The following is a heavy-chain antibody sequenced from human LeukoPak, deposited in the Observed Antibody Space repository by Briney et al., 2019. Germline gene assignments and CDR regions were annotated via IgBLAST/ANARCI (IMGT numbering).Heavy chain of an antibody. Sequence: ASVKVSCKASGYTFTGYYMHWVRQAPGQGLEWMGWINPNSGGTNYAQKFQGRVTMTRDTSISTAYMELSRLRSDDTAVYYCAKSLFGSDPPSYYFDYWGQGTLVTVSS. D-gene: IGHD1-26*01. CDR3: AKSLFGSDPPSYYFDY. CDR1: GYTFTGYY. CDR2: INPNSGGT. V-gene: IGHV1-2*02. J-gene: IGHJ4*02.